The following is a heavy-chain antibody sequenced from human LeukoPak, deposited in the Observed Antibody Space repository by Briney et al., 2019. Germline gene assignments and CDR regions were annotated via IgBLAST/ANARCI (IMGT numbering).Heavy chain of an antibody. J-gene: IGHJ4*02. CDR3: ARQTFGVLYFDS. CDR2: IYNSGST. V-gene: IGHV4-61*02. D-gene: IGHD3-10*01. Sequence: QSSQTLSLTCVVSGGSISRGSYYWNWIRQPAGKGLEWMGRIYNSGSTNYNPSLKSRVTMSADTSRNQLSLQLTSVTAADTAVYYCARQTFGVLYFDSWGQGTLVVVSS. CDR1: GGSISRGSYY.